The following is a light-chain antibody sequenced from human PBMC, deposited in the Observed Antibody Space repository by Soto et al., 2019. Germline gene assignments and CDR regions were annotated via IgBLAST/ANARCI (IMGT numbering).Light chain of an antibody. Sequence: EIVLTPNPATLSSFHGDRVTLSCRASQYINTSLAWYQHRPGQAPSLLIYQTSIRAAGIPARFSASGSGTDFTLTISDVQPEDFALYYCHQRQILPRSFGQGAKVDIK. CDR2: QTS. V-gene: IGKV3-11*01. J-gene: IGKJ1*01. CDR3: HQRQILPRS. CDR1: QYINTS.